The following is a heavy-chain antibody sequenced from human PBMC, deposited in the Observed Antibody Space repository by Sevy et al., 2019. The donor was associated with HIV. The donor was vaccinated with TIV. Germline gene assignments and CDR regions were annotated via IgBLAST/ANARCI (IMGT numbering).Heavy chain of an antibody. CDR1: GFTFSSYA. Sequence: GGSLRLSCAASGFTFSSYAMSWVRQAPGKGLEWVSAISGSGGSTYYADSVKGRFTISRDNSKNTLYLQMNSLRAEDTAVYYCAKDLRRGEVAGPYYFDYWGQGTLVTVSS. V-gene: IGHV3-23*01. CDR2: ISGSGGST. CDR3: AKDLRRGEVAGPYYFDY. J-gene: IGHJ4*02. D-gene: IGHD4-17*01.